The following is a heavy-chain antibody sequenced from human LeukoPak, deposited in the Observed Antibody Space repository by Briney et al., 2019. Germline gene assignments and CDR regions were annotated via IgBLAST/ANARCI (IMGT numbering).Heavy chain of an antibody. J-gene: IGHJ4*02. CDR1: GFTFSSYG. Sequence: TGGSLRLSCAASGFTFSSYGMHWVRQAPGKGLEWVAVISYDGSNKYYADSVKGRFTISRDNSKNTLYLQMNSLRAEDTAVYYCARDPTAYCSGGSCFGDYWGQGTLVTVSS. V-gene: IGHV3-30*03. CDR3: ARDPTAYCSGGSCFGDY. CDR2: ISYDGSNK. D-gene: IGHD2-15*01.